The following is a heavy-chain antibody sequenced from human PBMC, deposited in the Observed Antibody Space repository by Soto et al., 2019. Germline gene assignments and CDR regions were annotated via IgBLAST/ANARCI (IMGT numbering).Heavy chain of an antibody. CDR2: IWYDGSNK. V-gene: IGHV3-33*01. J-gene: IGHJ6*03. CDR3: ARDAGCSGGSCYYYYYMDV. D-gene: IGHD2-15*01. CDR1: GFTFSSYG. Sequence: GGSLRLSCAASGFTFSSYGMHGVRQAPGKGLEWVAVIWYDGSNKYYADSVKGRFTISRDNSKNTLYLQMNSLRAEDTAVYYCARDAGCSGGSCYYYYYMDVWGKGTTVTVSS.